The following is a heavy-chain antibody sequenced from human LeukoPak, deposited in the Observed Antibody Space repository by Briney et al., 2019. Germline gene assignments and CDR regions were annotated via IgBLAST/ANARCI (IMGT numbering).Heavy chain of an antibody. D-gene: IGHD6-6*01. J-gene: IGHJ6*03. V-gene: IGHV4-4*07. Sequence: SETLSLTCTDSGGSISSYYWSWIRQPAGKGLEWIGRIYTSGSTNYNPSLKSRVTMSVDTSKNQFSLKLSSVTAADTAVYYCASEQLGNYYYYMDVWGKGTTVTVSS. CDR3: ASEQLGNYYYYMDV. CDR2: IYTSGST. CDR1: GGSISSYY.